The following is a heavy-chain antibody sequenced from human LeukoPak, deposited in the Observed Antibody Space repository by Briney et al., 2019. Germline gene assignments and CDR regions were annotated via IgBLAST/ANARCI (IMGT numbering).Heavy chain of an antibody. Sequence: SETLSLTCTVSGGSINNHYWSWIRQPPGMGLEWVGYTYFTGTTNYNPSLKSRVTISLDKSKNQFSLKLSSVTATDTAIYYCARGGGSPRNWGQGTLVTVSS. D-gene: IGHD3-10*01. V-gene: IGHV4-59*11. CDR2: TYFTGTT. CDR3: ARGGGSPRN. CDR1: GGSINNHY. J-gene: IGHJ4*02.